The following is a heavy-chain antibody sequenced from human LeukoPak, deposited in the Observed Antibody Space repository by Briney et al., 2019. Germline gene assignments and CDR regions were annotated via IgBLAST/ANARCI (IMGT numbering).Heavy chain of an antibody. V-gene: IGHV1-2*02. CDR2: INPNSGGT. J-gene: IGHJ4*02. D-gene: IGHD3-22*01. Sequence: ASVKVSCKASGYTFTGYYMHWVRQAPGQGLEWMGWINPNSGGTNYAQKLQGRVTMTRDTSISTAYMELSRLRSDDTAVYYCARDFSYDSSDDYWGQGTLVTVSS. CDR3: ARDFSYDSSDDY. CDR1: GYTFTGYY.